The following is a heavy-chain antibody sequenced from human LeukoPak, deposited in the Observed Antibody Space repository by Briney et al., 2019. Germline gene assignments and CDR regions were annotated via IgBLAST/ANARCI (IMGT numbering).Heavy chain of an antibody. V-gene: IGHV3-9*01. J-gene: IGHJ4*02. CDR1: GFTFDDYT. CDR3: AKGSGPVRFSGHVLDY. D-gene: IGHD5-12*01. CDR2: LAWNSENV. Sequence: PGGSLRLSCAASGFTFDDYTMHWVRQAPGKGLEWVSTLAWNSENVHYADSVKGRFTISRDNARNSLYLQMDSLRPEDTALYFCAKGSGPVRFSGHVLDYWGQGTLVTVSS.